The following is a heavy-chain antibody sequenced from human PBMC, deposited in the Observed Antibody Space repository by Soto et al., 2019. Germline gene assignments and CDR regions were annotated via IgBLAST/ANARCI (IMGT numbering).Heavy chain of an antibody. J-gene: IGHJ6*02. Sequence: QVQLQQWGAGLLKPSETLSLTCAVYGGSFRGYHWSWIRQPPGKGLEWIGEINHSGSTNYNPSLKSRVIISLETAKNQFSLTLTSVTAADRAVYYCARGLSSSATFYHYYGMDVWGQGTTVTVSS. CDR1: GGSFRGYH. D-gene: IGHD6-6*01. V-gene: IGHV4-34*01. CDR2: INHSGST. CDR3: ARGLSSSATFYHYYGMDV.